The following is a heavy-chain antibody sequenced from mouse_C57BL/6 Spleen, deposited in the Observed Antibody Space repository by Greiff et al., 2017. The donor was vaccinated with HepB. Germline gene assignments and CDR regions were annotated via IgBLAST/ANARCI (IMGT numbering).Heavy chain of an antibody. CDR3: AREGGNHFYAMDY. CDR1: GFTFSSYG. D-gene: IGHD2-1*01. V-gene: IGHV5-6*01. Sequence: EVMLVESGGDLVKPGGSLKLSCAASGFTFSSYGMSWVRQTPDKRLEWVATISSGGSYTYYPDSVKGRFTISRDNAKNTLYLQMSSLKSEVTAMYDCAREGGNHFYAMDYWGQGTSVTVSS. CDR2: ISSGGSYT. J-gene: IGHJ4*01.